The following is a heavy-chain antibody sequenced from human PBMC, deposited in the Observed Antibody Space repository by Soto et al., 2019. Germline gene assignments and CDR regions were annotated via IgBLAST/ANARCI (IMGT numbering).Heavy chain of an antibody. CDR2: IYYSGST. V-gene: IGHV4-30-4*01. D-gene: IGHD3-10*01. CDR1: GGSISSGDYY. Sequence: SETLSLTCTVSGGSISSGDYYWSWIRQPPGKGLEWIGYIYYSGSTYYNPSLKSRVTISVDTSKNQFSLKLSSVTAADTAVYYCARGATYYYGSGSYGKGAIDYWGQGTLVTVSS. CDR3: ARGATYYYGSGSYGKGAIDY. J-gene: IGHJ4*02.